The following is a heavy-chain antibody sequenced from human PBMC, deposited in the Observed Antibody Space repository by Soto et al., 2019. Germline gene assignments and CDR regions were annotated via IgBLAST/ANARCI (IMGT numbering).Heavy chain of an antibody. CDR2: IYYSGST. J-gene: IGHJ5*02. D-gene: IGHD3-3*01. CDR3: ARRYDFWSGYYGFGFDP. V-gene: IGHV4-59*08. CDR1: GGSISSYY. Sequence: SETLSLTCTVSGGSISSYYWSWIRQPPGKGLEWIGYIYYSGSTNYNPSLKSRVTISVDTSKNQFSLKLSSVTAADTAVYYCARRYDFWSGYYGFGFDPWGQGTLVTVSS.